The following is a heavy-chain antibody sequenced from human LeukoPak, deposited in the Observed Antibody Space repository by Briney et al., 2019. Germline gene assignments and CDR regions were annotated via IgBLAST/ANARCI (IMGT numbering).Heavy chain of an antibody. D-gene: IGHD6-13*01. V-gene: IGHV3-30*04. CDR3: ARDLSSSWGNY. J-gene: IGHJ4*02. CDR2: ISYDGSNK. CDR1: GFTFSSYA. Sequence: GGSPRLSCAASGFTFSSYAMHWVRQAPGKGLEWVAVISYDGSNKYYADSVKGRFTISRDNAKNSLYLQMNSLRAEDTAVYYCARDLSSSWGNYWGQGTLVTVSS.